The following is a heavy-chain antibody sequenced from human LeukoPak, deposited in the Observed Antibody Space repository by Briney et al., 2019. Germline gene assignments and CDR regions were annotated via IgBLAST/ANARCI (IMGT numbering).Heavy chain of an antibody. CDR3: ARRTRGWELQRSRHAFDI. D-gene: IGHD1-26*01. J-gene: IGHJ3*02. Sequence: PSETLSLTCTVSGGSISSSSYYWGWIRQPPGKGLEWIGSIFYTGSTYYNPSLKSRVTISVDTSKNQFSLKLSSVTAADTAVYYCARRTRGWELQRSRHAFDIWGQGTMVTVSS. V-gene: IGHV4-39*07. CDR2: IFYTGST. CDR1: GGSISSSSYY.